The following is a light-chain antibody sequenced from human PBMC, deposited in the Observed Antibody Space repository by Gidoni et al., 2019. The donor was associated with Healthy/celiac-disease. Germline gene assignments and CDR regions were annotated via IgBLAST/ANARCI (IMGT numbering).Light chain of an antibody. V-gene: IGKV1-9*01. CDR1: QGISSY. Sequence: EIQLTQSPSFLSASVGDRVTITCRASQGISSYLAWYQQKPGKAPKLLIYAASTLQSGVPSRFSGSGSGTEFTLTISSLQTEDFATYYCQQCNSYPLTFGGGTKVEIK. J-gene: IGKJ4*01. CDR3: QQCNSYPLT. CDR2: AAS.